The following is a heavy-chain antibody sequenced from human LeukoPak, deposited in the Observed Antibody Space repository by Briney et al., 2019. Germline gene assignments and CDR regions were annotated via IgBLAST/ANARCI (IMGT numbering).Heavy chain of an antibody. V-gene: IGHV4-34*01. CDR3: ARGWSRDGYNLYYYYYYMDV. D-gene: IGHD5-24*01. Sequence: PSETLSLTCAVYGGSFSGYYWSWIRQPPGKGLEWIGETNHSGSTNYNPSLKSRVTISVDTSKNQFSLKLSSVTAADTAVYYCARGWSRDGYNLYYYYYYMDVWGKGTTVTVSS. J-gene: IGHJ6*03. CDR1: GGSFSGYY. CDR2: TNHSGST.